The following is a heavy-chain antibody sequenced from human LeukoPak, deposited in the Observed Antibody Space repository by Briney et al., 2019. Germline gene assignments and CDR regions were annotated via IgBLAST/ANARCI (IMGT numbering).Heavy chain of an antibody. J-gene: IGHJ4*02. D-gene: IGHD1-14*01. V-gene: IGHV3-23*01. Sequence: PGGSLRLSCAASGFTFSSYAMSWVRQAPGKGLEWVSAISGSGGSTYYADSVKGRFTISRDNAKNSVYLQMDSLRDEDTAVYHCTKAPNRYYFDYWGLGTLVTVS. CDR2: ISGSGGST. CDR3: TKAPNRYYFDY. CDR1: GFTFSSYA.